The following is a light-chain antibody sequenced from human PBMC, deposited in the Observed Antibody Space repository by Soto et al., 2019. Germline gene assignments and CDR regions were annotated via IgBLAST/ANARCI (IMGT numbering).Light chain of an antibody. CDR1: STDVGSYNY. J-gene: IGLJ1*01. CDR2: EVN. V-gene: IGLV2-8*01. Sequence: QYVLAQPPSASGSPGQSVTISCTGTSTDVGSYNYVSWYQRHPGKAPKLIIYEVNKRPSGVPDRFSGSKSGNTASLTVSGLQAEDEADYYCSSYLNYNSEVFGTGTKVTVL. CDR3: SSYLNYNSEV.